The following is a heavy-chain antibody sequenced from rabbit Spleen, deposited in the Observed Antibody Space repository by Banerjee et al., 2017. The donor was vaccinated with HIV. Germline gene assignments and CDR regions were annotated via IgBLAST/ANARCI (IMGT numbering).Heavy chain of an antibody. CDR1: GIDFSSDG. V-gene: IGHV1S47*01. CDR3: ARAGYVHSSSSPCYFNL. Sequence: ELVESGGGLVQPGESLKLSCKASGIDFSSDGISWVRQAPGKGPEWIAYIKTGTGNSYYANSVKGRFTISSDNAQNTVFLQMTSLTASDTATYFCARAGYVHSSSSPCYFNLWGPGTLVTVS. CDR2: IKTGTGNS. D-gene: IGHD1-1*01. J-gene: IGHJ4*01.